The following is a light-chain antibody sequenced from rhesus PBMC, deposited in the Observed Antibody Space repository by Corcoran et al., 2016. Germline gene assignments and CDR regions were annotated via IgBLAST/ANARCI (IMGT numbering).Light chain of an antibody. Sequence: EIVMTQSPATLSLSPGERATLSCRASQSVGSTLAWYQQKPGQAPRLLSNYSSSRAPGIPDRFSGSGSGTEVTLTISSLDPEDVVVYSFQKYNDWPLTFGGGTKVEIK. CDR3: QKYNDWPLT. V-gene: IGKV3-42*02. J-gene: IGKJ4*01. CDR2: YSS. CDR1: QSVGST.